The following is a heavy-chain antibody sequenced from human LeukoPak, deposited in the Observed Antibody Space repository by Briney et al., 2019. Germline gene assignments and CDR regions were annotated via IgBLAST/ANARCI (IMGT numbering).Heavy chain of an antibody. CDR1: GFTFSSCE. D-gene: IGHD3-22*01. J-gene: IGHJ4*02. Sequence: PGGSLRLSCAASGFTFSSCEMNWVRQAPGKGLEWVSYISSSGSTIYYADSVKGRFTISRDNAKNSLYLQMNRLRAEDTSVYYCARDAVWYYYDSSGYDHFDYWGQGTLVTVSS. V-gene: IGHV3-48*03. CDR2: ISSSGSTI. CDR3: ARDAVWYYYDSSGYDHFDY.